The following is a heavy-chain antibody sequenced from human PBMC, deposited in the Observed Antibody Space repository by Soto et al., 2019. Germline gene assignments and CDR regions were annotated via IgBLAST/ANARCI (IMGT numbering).Heavy chain of an antibody. V-gene: IGHV3-33*01. CDR1: GSTFSSYG. Sequence: PGGSLRLSCAASGSTFSSYGMHWVRQAPGKGLEWVAVIWYDGSNKYYADSVKGRFTISRDNSKNTLYLQMNSLRAEDTAVYYCARDSGSSSSHFDYWGQGTLVTVSS. CDR2: IWYDGSNK. J-gene: IGHJ4*02. D-gene: IGHD6-6*01. CDR3: ARDSGSSSSHFDY.